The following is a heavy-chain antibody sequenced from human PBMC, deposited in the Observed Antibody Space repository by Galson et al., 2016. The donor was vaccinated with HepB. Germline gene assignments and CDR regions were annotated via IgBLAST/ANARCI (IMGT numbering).Heavy chain of an antibody. CDR3: ARMRGYTFCYWYFYL. CDR1: GYTFTNYD. J-gene: IGHJ2*01. CDR2: MNPTSGNT. V-gene: IGHV1-8*01. Sequence: SVKVSCKASGYTFTNYDLNWVRQGPGQGLEWMGWMNPTSGNTGYAQKFQGRVTMTRNPSISTAYMELSSLRSEDTAVYYCARMRGYTFCYWYFYLWGRGTLVTVSS. D-gene: IGHD5-18*01.